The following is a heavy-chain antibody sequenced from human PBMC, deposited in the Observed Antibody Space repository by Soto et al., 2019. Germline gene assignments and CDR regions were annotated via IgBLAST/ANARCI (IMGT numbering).Heavy chain of an antibody. CDR3: ARKATVTTCFDY. Sequence: QVQLQESGPGLVKPSQTLSLTCTVSGGSISSGGYYWSWIRQHPGKGLEWIGYIYYSGTTYDNPSLKSRVTISVDTSKNQFSLRLSSVTAADTAVYHCARKATVTTCFDYWGQGTRVTVSS. V-gene: IGHV4-31*03. J-gene: IGHJ4*02. CDR2: IYYSGTT. CDR1: GGSISSGGYY. D-gene: IGHD4-17*01.